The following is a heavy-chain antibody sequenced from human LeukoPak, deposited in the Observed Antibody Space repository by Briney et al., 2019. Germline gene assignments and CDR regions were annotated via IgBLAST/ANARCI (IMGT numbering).Heavy chain of an antibody. CDR2: IIPIFGTA. Sequence: SVKASCKASGYTFTSYGISWVRQAPGQGLEWMGGIIPIFGTANYAQKFQGRVTITADESTSTAYMELSSLRSEDTAVYYCAREITIFGVVRRTRYFDYWGQGTLVTVSS. J-gene: IGHJ4*02. CDR3: AREITIFGVVRRTRYFDY. V-gene: IGHV1-69*13. CDR1: GYTFTSYG. D-gene: IGHD3-3*01.